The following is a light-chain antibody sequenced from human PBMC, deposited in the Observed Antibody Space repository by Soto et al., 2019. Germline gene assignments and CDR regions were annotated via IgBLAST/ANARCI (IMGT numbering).Light chain of an antibody. CDR1: SSDVGGYNF. CDR3: CSYTSSSTHV. Sequence: QSVLTQPASVSGSPGQSITISCTGTSSDVGGYNFVSWYQQHPGKVPKLMIFDVNRPPSGVSDRFSGSKSGNTAPLTISGLQAEDEGDYYCCSYTSSSTHVFGSGTKLTVL. CDR2: DVN. J-gene: IGLJ1*01. V-gene: IGLV2-14*03.